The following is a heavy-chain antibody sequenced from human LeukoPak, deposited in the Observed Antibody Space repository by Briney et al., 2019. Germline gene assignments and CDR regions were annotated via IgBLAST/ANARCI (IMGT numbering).Heavy chain of an antibody. V-gene: IGHV3-72*01. Sequence: GGSLRLSCAASGFIFSDHYIDWVRQAPGKGLEWVGRSRNKANSYTTEYAASVKGRFTISRDDSKNSLYLQMNSLRAEDTAVYYCANLGLGTGYFDYWGLGTLVTVSS. CDR1: GFIFSDHY. D-gene: IGHD7-27*01. CDR2: SRNKANSYTT. J-gene: IGHJ4*02. CDR3: ANLGLGTGYFDY.